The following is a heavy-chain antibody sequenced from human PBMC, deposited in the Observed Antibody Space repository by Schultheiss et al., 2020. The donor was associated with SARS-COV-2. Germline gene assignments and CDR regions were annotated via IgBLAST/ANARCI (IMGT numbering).Heavy chain of an antibody. V-gene: IGHV3-33*01. D-gene: IGHD6-13*01. CDR2: IWYDGSNK. Sequence: GESLKISCAASGFTFSSYGMHWVRQAPGKGLEWVAVIWYDGSNKYYADSVKGRFTISRDNSKNTLYLQMNSLRAEDTAVYYCARVGSSWYGGYYYYYYGMDVWGQGTTVTVSS. CDR1: GFTFSSYG. J-gene: IGHJ6*02. CDR3: ARVGSSWYGGYYYYYYGMDV.